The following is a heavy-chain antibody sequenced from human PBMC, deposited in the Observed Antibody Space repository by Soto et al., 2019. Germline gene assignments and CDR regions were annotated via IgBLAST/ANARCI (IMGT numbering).Heavy chain of an antibody. D-gene: IGHD3-9*01. CDR2: IYYSGST. V-gene: IGHV4-39*01. CDR1: GGSISSSSYY. CDR3: ATPGDILTEQRDYYGMDV. J-gene: IGHJ6*02. Sequence: QLQLQESGPGLVKPSETLSLTCTVSGGSISSSSYYWGWIRQPPGKGLEWIGSIYYSGSTYYNPSLKSRVTMAVDTSKNQFSLKLSSVTAADTAVYYWATPGDILTEQRDYYGMDVWGQGTTVTVSS.